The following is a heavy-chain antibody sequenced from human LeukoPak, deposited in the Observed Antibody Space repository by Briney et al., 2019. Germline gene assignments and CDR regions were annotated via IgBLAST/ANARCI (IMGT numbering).Heavy chain of an antibody. J-gene: IGHJ4*02. V-gene: IGHV3-23*01. CDR2: ISPSGDRT. CDR1: GFTFCSYA. Sequence: GSLRLSCAGSGFTFCSYAIGWVRQASGKGLEWVSFISPSGDRTSNADSVEGRFTISRDNPRNTLYLQMNSLRDEDTAVYYCAIMHGYYDGSGYWVQWGQGTLVAVSS. CDR3: AIMHGYYDGSGYWVQ. D-gene: IGHD3-22*01.